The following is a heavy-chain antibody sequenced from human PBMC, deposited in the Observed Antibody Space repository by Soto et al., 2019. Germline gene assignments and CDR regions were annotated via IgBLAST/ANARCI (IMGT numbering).Heavy chain of an antibody. Sequence: GSLRLSCAASGFTFSSYWMHWVRQAPGKGLVWVSRINSGGSSTNYADSVKGRFTISRDNAKNTLYLQMNSLRAEDTAVYYCSVVVVVDTRNGSGSWGHGTVVTVAS. CDR3: SVVVVVDTRNGSGS. J-gene: IGHJ5*01. V-gene: IGHV3-74*01. CDR1: GFTFSSYW. CDR2: INSGGSST. D-gene: IGHD2-15*01.